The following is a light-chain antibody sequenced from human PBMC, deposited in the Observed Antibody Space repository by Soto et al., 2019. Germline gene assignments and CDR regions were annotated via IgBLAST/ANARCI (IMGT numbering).Light chain of an antibody. V-gene: IGKV1-6*01. CDR1: QGIGND. CDR2: AAS. J-gene: IGKJ4*01. CDR3: LQDDSYPLT. Sequence: AIQMTQSPSSLSASVGDRVTITCRASQGIGNDLGWYQQKPGKAPKLLIYAASSLQSGVPSRFSGSGSGTDFTLTISSLQPEDFATYYCLQDDSYPLTFGGGTKVELK.